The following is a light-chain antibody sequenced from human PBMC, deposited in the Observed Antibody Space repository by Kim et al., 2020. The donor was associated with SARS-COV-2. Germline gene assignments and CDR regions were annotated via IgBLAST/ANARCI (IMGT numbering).Light chain of an antibody. CDR1: TGAVTNAYW. CDR3: LLFYRDTWV. J-gene: IGLJ3*02. CDR2: DTN. Sequence: QTVVTQEPSLTVSPGGTVTLTCASSTGAVTNAYWPNWFQQKPGQPPRALIYDTNSRHSWTPARFSGSLLGGQAALTLSGVQPEDEAEYYCLLFYRDTWVFGGGTQLTVL. V-gene: IGLV7-43*01.